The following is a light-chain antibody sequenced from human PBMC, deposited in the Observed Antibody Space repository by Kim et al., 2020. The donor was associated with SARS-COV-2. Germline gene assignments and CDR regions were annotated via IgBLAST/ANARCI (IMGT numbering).Light chain of an antibody. CDR2: GAS. CDR3: QQYGSSPPLT. CDR1: QSVSSSY. J-gene: IGKJ4*01. Sequence: EIVLTQSPGTLSLSPGERATLSCRASQSVSSSYLAWYQQKPGQAPRLLIYGASSRATGIPARFCGSGSATDFTLTISRLEPEDVAVYYCQQYGSSPPLTFGGGTKVDIK. V-gene: IGKV3-20*01.